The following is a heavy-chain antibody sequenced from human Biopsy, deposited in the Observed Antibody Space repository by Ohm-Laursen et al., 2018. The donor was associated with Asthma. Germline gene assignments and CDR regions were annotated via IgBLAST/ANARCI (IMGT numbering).Heavy chain of an antibody. J-gene: IGHJ4*02. V-gene: IGHV4-39*01. CDR3: ARHDHRWDTYADF. CDR2: ISYTGNT. D-gene: IGHD2-2*01. Sequence: LSLTCTVSGGSMSSSSYSWGWIRQPPGKGLEWIGSISYTGNTDIPSLRSRVTLTVNTPKNNFSLKLTSVTAADTAVYYCARHDHRWDTYADFWGQGTLVTVSS. CDR1: GGSMSSSSYS.